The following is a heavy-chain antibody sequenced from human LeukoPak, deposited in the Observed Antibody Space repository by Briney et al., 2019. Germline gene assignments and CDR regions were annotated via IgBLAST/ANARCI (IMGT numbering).Heavy chain of an antibody. CDR2: VYYSGDT. V-gene: IGHV4-39*01. J-gene: IGHJ5*02. CDR1: DGSISSRNYY. CDR3: ARLYYDSRGYYWFDP. Sequence: SETLSLTCSVSDGSISSRNYYWGWIRQPPGRGLEWIGSVYYSGDTYSNPSLKSRVTVSVDTSENQFSLRLYSVTAADTAVYYCARLYYDSRGYYWFDPWGQGTLVTVSS. D-gene: IGHD3-22*01.